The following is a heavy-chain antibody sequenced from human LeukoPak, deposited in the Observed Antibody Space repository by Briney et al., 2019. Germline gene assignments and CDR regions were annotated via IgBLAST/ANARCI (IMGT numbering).Heavy chain of an antibody. J-gene: IGHJ4*02. V-gene: IGHV3-53*01. Sequence: GGSLRLSCAAPGVTLSSNYMRWVRHAPGEGVGGGSVIFSGGSTYYADSVKGRFTISRDNSKNTLYLQMNSLRAEDTAVYYCAKAPQLATAPLRQQLASYFDYWGQGTLVTVSS. CDR3: AKAPQLATAPLRQQLASYFDY. D-gene: IGHD6-13*01. CDR1: GVTLSSNY. CDR2: IFSGGST.